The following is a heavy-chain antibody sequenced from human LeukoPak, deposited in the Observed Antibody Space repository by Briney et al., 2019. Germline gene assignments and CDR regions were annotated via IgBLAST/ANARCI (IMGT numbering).Heavy chain of an antibody. D-gene: IGHD3-10*01. CDR3: ARSISAMVRGAPYY. J-gene: IGHJ4*02. V-gene: IGHV4-4*02. CDR2: IYHSGST. CDR1: GFAFSSYAM. Sequence: GSLRLSCAASGFAFSSYAMSWVRQPPGKGLEWIGEIYHSGSTNYNPSLKSQVTISVDKSKNQFSLKLSSVTAADTAVYYCARSISAMVRGAPYYWGQGTLVTVSS.